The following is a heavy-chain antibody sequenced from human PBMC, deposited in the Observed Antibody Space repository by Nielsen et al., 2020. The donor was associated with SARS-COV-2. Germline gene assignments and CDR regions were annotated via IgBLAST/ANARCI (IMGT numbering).Heavy chain of an antibody. CDR3: ARIVTTVGSPDTFDS. CDR1: GGSISSANYY. Sequence: SETLSLTCNVSGGSISSANYYWSWIRQPPGGGLEWIGYIYYSGSADYNPSLKSRLTISIDTSKNQFSLNLRSVSAADTAMYYCARIVTTVGSPDTFDSWGQGTLVTVSS. CDR2: IYYSGSA. J-gene: IGHJ4*02. V-gene: IGHV4-30-4*01. D-gene: IGHD1-1*01.